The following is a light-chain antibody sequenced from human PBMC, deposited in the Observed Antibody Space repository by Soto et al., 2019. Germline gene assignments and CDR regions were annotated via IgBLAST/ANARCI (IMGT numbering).Light chain of an antibody. V-gene: IGKV1-9*01. CDR1: QGISSY. CDR3: QQYKSQET. CDR2: KAS. Sequence: IQLTHSPSSLSASVGDRVTITCRASQGISSYLAWYQQKPGKATKLLIYKASTLKSGVPSRSSGGGSGKEFTLTIRSMQPYDFATYSYQQYKSQETFGQRTKVHIK. J-gene: IGKJ1*01.